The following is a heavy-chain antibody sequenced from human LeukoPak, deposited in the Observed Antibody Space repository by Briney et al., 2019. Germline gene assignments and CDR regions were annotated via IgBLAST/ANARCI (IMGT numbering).Heavy chain of an antibody. CDR2: IKQDGSEK. CDR1: GFTFSSYW. Sequence: GGSLRLSCAASGFTFSSYWMSWVRQAPGKGLEWVANIKQDGSEKYYVDSVKGRFTISRDNAENSLYLQMNSLRAEDTAVYYCARDLSGMATIRDWFDPWGQGTLVTVSS. CDR3: ARDLSGMATIRDWFDP. V-gene: IGHV3-7*01. J-gene: IGHJ5*02. D-gene: IGHD5-12*01.